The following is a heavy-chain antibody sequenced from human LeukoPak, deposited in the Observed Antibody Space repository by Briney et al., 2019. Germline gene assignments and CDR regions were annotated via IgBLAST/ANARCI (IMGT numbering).Heavy chain of an antibody. Sequence: SETLSLTCTVSGYSISSGYYRGWIRQPPGKGLEWIGSIYHSGSTYYTPSLKSRVTISVDTSKNPFSLKLSSVTAADTAVYYCARSVAATNWFDPWGQGTLVTVSS. D-gene: IGHD2-15*01. CDR2: IYHSGST. CDR1: GYSISSGYY. V-gene: IGHV4-38-2*02. J-gene: IGHJ5*02. CDR3: ARSVAATNWFDP.